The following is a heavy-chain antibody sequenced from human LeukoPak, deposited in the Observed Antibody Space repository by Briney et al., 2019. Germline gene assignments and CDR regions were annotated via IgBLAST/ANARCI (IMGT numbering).Heavy chain of an antibody. Sequence: PGGSLRLSCAASGYTFSRYWMHWVRQGPGKGLVWVSRINEDGSSTRYAESVRGRFTISRDNAKNTLYLQMNSLRAEDAAVHYCTTDTFGARDSWGQGTLVTVSS. CDR2: INEDGSST. V-gene: IGHV3-74*01. CDR3: TTDTFGARDS. D-gene: IGHD3-10*01. CDR1: GYTFSRYW. J-gene: IGHJ4*02.